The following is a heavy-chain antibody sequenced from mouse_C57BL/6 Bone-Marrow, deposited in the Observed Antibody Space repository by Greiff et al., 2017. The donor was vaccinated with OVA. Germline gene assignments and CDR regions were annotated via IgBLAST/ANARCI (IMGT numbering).Heavy chain of an antibody. Sequence: VQLQQPGPVLVKPGASVKMSCKASGYTFTDYYMNWVKQSHGKSLEWIGVINPYNGGTSYNQKFKGKATLTVDKSSSTAYMELNSLTSDESAVYYCARCSNYGRSSEFFTYWGQGTTLTVSS. CDR1: GYTFTDYY. J-gene: IGHJ2*01. CDR3: ARCSNYGRSSEFFTY. V-gene: IGHV1-19*01. D-gene: IGHD1-1*01. CDR2: INPYNGGT.